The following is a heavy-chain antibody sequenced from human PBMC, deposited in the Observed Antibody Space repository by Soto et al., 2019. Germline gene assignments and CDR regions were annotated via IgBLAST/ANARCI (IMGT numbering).Heavy chain of an antibody. V-gene: IGHV3-23*01. J-gene: IGHJ5*02. CDR2: LNGNGDHT. Sequence: VGSLRLSCECSVFSFEKHAMSCVRQAPGKGLEWVAGLNGNGDHTYYAPSVRGRFTISRDNSKKTVFLQMNSLRADDTGVYYCSRLPTIVVPDALILATWGQGTRVTVSS. D-gene: IGHD3-10*01. CDR3: SRLPTIVVPDALILAT. CDR1: VFSFEKHA.